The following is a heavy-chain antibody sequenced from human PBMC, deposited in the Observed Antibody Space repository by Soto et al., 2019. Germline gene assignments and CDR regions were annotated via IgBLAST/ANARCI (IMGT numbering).Heavy chain of an antibody. CDR1: GFTFSSYG. J-gene: IGHJ4*02. CDR3: ARGSSITMRVDY. V-gene: IGHV3-33*01. D-gene: IGHD3-22*01. Sequence: GGSLRLSCAASGFTFSSYGMHWVRQAPGKGLEWVAVIWYDGSNKYYADSVKGRFTISRDNSKNTLYLQMNSLRAEDTAVYYCARGSSITMRVDYWGQGTLVTVSS. CDR2: IWYDGSNK.